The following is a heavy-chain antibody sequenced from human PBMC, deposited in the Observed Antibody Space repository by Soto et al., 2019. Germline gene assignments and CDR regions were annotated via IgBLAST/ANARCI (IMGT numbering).Heavy chain of an antibody. V-gene: IGHV3-21*01. CDR2: ISSSSSYI. Sequence: GGSLRVSCAASGFTFSSYSMNWVRQAPGKGLEWVSSISSSSSYIYYADSVKGRFTISRDNAKNSLYLQMNSLRAEDTAVYYCARTPVGTSYKFDYWGQGTLVTVSS. D-gene: IGHD1-1*01. CDR1: GFTFSSYS. CDR3: ARTPVGTSYKFDY. J-gene: IGHJ4*02.